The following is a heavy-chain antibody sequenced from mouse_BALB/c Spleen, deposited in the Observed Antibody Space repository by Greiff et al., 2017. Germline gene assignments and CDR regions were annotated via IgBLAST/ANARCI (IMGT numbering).Heavy chain of an antibody. CDR3: AREYGNYERDYFDY. D-gene: IGHD2-10*02. J-gene: IGHJ2*01. CDR2: INPGSGGT. V-gene: IGHV1-54*01. Sequence: QVQLKESGAELVRPGTSVKVSCKASGYAFTNYLIEWVKQRPGQGLEWIGVINPGSGGTNYNEKFKGKATLTADKSSSTAYMQLSSLTSDDSAVYFCAREYGNYERDYFDYWGQGTTLTVSS. CDR1: GYAFTNYL.